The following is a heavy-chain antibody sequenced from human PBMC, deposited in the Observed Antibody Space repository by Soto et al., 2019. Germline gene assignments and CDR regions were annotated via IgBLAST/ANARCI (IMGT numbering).Heavy chain of an antibody. Sequence: GGSLRLSCSASGFTFSSYAMHWVRQAPGKGLEYVSAISSNGGSTYYADSVKGRFTISRDNSKYTLYLQMSSLRAEDTAVYYCVKDIRQLAPYYYYGMDVWGQGTTVTVSS. J-gene: IGHJ6*02. V-gene: IGHV3-64D*08. D-gene: IGHD6-6*01. CDR2: ISSNGGST. CDR3: VKDIRQLAPYYYYGMDV. CDR1: GFTFSSYA.